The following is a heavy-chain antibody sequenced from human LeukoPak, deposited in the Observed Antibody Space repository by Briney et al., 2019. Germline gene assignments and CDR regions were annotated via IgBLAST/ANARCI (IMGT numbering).Heavy chain of an antibody. D-gene: IGHD3-10*01. CDR2: IYYSGST. J-gene: IGHJ6*03. V-gene: IGHV4-39*07. Sequence: PSETLSLTCTVSGGSISSSSYYWGWIRQPPGKGLEWIGSIYYSGSTYYNPSLKSRVTMSVDTSNNQLSLQLTSVTAADTAVYYCARVMGASWFFYLDVWGEGTTVIVSS. CDR1: GGSISSSSYY. CDR3: ARVMGASWFFYLDV.